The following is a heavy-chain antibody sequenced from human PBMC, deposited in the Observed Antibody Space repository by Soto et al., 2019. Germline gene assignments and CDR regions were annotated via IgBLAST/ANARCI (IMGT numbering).Heavy chain of an antibody. CDR2: INPSGGST. D-gene: IGHD5-18*01. Sequence: QVQLVQSGAEVKKPGASVKVSCKASGYTFTSYYMHWVRQAPGQGLEWMGIINPSGGSTSYAQKLQGRVTMTRDTSTSTVYMELSSLRSEDTAVYYCARVYPSDTRYGYVGNNWFDPWGQGTRVTVSS. J-gene: IGHJ5*02. CDR3: ARVYPSDTRYGYVGNNWFDP. CDR1: GYTFTSYY. V-gene: IGHV1-46*03.